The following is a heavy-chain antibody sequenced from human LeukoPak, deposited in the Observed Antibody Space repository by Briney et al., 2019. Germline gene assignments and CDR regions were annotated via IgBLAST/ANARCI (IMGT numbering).Heavy chain of an antibody. CDR1: GGSISSSSYY. V-gene: IGHV4-39*07. J-gene: IGHJ4*02. Sequence: SETLSLTCTVSGGSISSSSYYWGWIRQPPGKGLEWIGTIYYSGSTYYNPSLKSRVTMSVDTSKNQFSLKLSSVTAADTAVYYCARDNNYYGSGSYHDYWGQGTLVTVSS. CDR3: ARDNNYYGSGSYHDY. D-gene: IGHD3-10*01. CDR2: IYYSGST.